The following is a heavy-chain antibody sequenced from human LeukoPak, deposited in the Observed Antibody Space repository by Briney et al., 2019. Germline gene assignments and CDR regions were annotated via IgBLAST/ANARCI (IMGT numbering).Heavy chain of an antibody. J-gene: IGHJ4*02. D-gene: IGHD6-13*01. CDR2: INHSGST. V-gene: IGHV4-39*07. Sequence: SETLSLTCTVSGGSISSSGYYWSWIRQPPGKGLEWIGEINHSGSTNYNPSLKSRLTISVDTSKNQFSLKLTSVTAADTAVYYCARAEGQQLVKSFDYWGQGTLVTVSS. CDR3: ARAEGQQLVKSFDY. CDR1: GGSISSSGYY.